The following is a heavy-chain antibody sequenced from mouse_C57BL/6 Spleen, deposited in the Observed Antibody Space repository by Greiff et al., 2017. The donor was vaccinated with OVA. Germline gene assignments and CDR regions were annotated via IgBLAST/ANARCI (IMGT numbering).Heavy chain of an antibody. Sequence: EVKLMESGGGLVQPGGSLSLSCAASGFTFTDYYMSWVRQPPGKALEWLGFIRNKANGYTTEYSASVKGRFTISRDNSQSILYLQMNALRAEDSATYYCARLYYGSSYLDYWGQGTTLTVSS. CDR3: ARLYYGSSYLDY. V-gene: IGHV7-3*01. J-gene: IGHJ2*01. CDR2: IRNKANGYTT. CDR1: GFTFTDYY. D-gene: IGHD1-1*01.